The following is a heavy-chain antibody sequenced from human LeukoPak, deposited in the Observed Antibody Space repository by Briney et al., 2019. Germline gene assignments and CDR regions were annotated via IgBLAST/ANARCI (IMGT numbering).Heavy chain of an antibody. V-gene: IGHV4-39*01. CDR3: ARSAWYSSSWYEDY. CDR2: LFYSGGT. CDR1: GGSISSTSYY. J-gene: IGHJ4*02. Sequence: SETLSLTCTVSGGSISSTSYYWGWVRQSPGKGLEWIGTLFYSGGTSYNPSLRSRLTISVDRPKNQFTLKLSSVTAADTAVYYCARSAWYSSSWYEDYWGQGTLVTVSS. D-gene: IGHD6-13*01.